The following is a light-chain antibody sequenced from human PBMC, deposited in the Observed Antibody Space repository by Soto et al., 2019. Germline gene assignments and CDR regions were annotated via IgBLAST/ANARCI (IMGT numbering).Light chain of an antibody. CDR2: EGT. J-gene: IGLJ1*01. V-gene: IGLV2-23*01. Sequence: QSALTQPASVSGSPGQSITISCSGTTSDVGGYNLVSWYQQHTAKAPKLLIYEGTQRPSGVSSRFSGSKSGNTASLTISGLQAADEADYYCCSYASSSSYVFGTGTKVTVL. CDR3: CSYASSSSYV. CDR1: TSDVGGYNL.